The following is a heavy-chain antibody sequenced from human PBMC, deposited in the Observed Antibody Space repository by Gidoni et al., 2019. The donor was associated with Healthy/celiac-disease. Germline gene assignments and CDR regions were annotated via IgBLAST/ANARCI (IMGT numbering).Heavy chain of an antibody. CDR1: GVTFDDYA. V-gene: IGHV3-9*01. D-gene: IGHD3-22*01. J-gene: IGHJ1*01. CDR2: ISWNSGSI. CDR3: AKGYTMMDAEYFQH. Sequence: EVQLVESGGGLVQPGRSLRRSCEASGVTFDDYAMHWVRQAPGKGLEWVSGISWNSGSIGYADSVKGRFTISRDNAKNSLYLQMNSLRAEDTALYYCAKGYTMMDAEYFQHWGQGTLVTVSS.